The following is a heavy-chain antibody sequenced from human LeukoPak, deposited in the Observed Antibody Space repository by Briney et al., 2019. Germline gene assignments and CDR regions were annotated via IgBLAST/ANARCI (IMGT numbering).Heavy chain of an antibody. CDR1: GGTFSSYA. D-gene: IGHD3-22*01. V-gene: IGHV1-69*05. CDR3: ARDGDYYDSSGYYSVQH. CDR2: IIPIFGTA. Sequence: SVKVSCKASGGTFSSYAISWVRQAPEQGLEWMGGIIPIFGTANYAQKFQGRVTITTDELTSTAYMELSSLRSEDTAVYYCARDGDYYDSSGYYSVQHWGQGTLVTVSS. J-gene: IGHJ1*01.